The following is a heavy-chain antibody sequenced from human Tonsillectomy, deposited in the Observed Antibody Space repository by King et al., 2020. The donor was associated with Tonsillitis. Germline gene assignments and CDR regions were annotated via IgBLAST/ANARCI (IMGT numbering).Heavy chain of an antibody. CDR1: GDSVGSGGYY. Sequence: QLQESGPGLVKPSETLSLTCTVSGDSVGSGGYYWSWIRQPPGKGLEWIGNIYYSGITTYNPSLESRVTISIDRPNNQFSLRLGSVTTADTAMYYCARVVSHTNPFDSWGLGALVTVSS. CDR2: IYYSGIT. CDR3: ARVVSHTNPFDS. J-gene: IGHJ4*02. V-gene: IGHV4-61*08. D-gene: IGHD2-8*01.